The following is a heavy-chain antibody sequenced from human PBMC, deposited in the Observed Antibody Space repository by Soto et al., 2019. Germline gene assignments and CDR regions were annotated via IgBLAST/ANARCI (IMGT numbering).Heavy chain of an antibody. V-gene: IGHV3-30*18. J-gene: IGHJ6*02. D-gene: IGHD1-26*01. CDR1: GFTFSSYG. CDR2: ISYDGSNK. Sequence: XGSLRLSCAASGFTFSSYGMHWVRQAPGKGLEWVAVISYDGSNKYYADSVKGRFTISRDNSKNTLYLQMNSLRAEDTAVYYCAKDVVVGATTGLGDYYYYYGMDVWGQGTTVTVSS. CDR3: AKDVVVGATTGLGDYYYYYGMDV.